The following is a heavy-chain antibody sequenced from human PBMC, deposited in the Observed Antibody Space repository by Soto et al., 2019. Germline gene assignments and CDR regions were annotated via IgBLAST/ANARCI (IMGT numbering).Heavy chain of an antibody. Sequence: ASVKVSCKASGYTFTGYYMHWVRQAPGQGLEWMGWINPNSGGTNYAQKFQGWVTMTRDTSISTAYMELSRLRAEDTAVYYCAKGSYSGRYSDFDCWGQGTLVTVSS. CDR2: INPNSGGT. D-gene: IGHD1-26*01. CDR1: GYTFTGYY. V-gene: IGHV1-2*04. CDR3: AKGSYSGRYSDFDC. J-gene: IGHJ4*02.